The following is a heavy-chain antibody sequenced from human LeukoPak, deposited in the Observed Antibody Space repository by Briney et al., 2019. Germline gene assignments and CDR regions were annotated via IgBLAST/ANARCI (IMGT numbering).Heavy chain of an antibody. D-gene: IGHD3-10*01. CDR2: IRYDGRNK. V-gene: IGHV3-30*02. CDR1: EFTFSSYG. Sequence: GGSLRLSCAASEFTFSSYGMHWVRQAPGKGLEWVAFIRYDGRNKYYADSVKGRFTISRDNSKNTLYLQMNSLRAEDTAVYYCAKDWYYYGSGSPDYWGQGTLVTVSS. J-gene: IGHJ4*02. CDR3: AKDWYYYGSGSPDY.